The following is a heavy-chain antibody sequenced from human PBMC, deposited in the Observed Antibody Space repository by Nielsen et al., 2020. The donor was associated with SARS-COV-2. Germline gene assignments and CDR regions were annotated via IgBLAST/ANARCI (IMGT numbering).Heavy chain of an antibody. CDR3: ARGGAAAVIDN. CDR1: GFTFSSYW. D-gene: IGHD6-13*01. J-gene: IGHJ4*02. V-gene: IGHV3-74*01. Sequence: GESLKISCAASGFTFSSYWMHWVRQAPGKGLVWVSRIKSDGSSISYADSVKGRFTISRDNAKNTLYLQMNSLGVDDTAIYYCARGGAAAVIDNWGQGTLVTVSS. CDR2: IKSDGSSI.